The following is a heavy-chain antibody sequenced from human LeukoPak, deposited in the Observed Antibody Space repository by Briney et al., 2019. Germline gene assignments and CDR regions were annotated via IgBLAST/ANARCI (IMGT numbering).Heavy chain of an antibody. CDR2: INPNSGGT. J-gene: IGHJ3*02. Sequence: ASVKVSCKASGYTFTGYYMHWVRPAPGQGLEWMGWINPNSGGTYYAQKFQGRVTMTRDTSISTAYMELSRQRSDDTAVYYCARDTRDSSGYSDAFDIWGQGTMVTVSS. CDR1: GYTFTGYY. D-gene: IGHD3-22*01. CDR3: ARDTRDSSGYSDAFDI. V-gene: IGHV1-2*02.